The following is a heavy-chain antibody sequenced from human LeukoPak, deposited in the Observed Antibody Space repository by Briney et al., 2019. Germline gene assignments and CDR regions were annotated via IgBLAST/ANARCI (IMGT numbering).Heavy chain of an antibody. J-gene: IGHJ6*02. CDR1: GGTFSSYA. Sequence: ASVKVSCKASGGTFSSYAISWVRRAPGQGLEWMGGIIPIFGTANYAQKFQGRVTTTADESTSTAYMELSSLRSEDTAVYYCARVGCGGDCYLMGYYYGMDVWGQGTAVTVSS. CDR3: ARVGCGGDCYLMGYYYGMDV. D-gene: IGHD2-21*02. V-gene: IGHV1-69*13. CDR2: IIPIFGTA.